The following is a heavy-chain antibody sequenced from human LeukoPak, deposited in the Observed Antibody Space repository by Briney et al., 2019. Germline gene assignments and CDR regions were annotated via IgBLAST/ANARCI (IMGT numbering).Heavy chain of an antibody. J-gene: IGHJ6*02. CDR1: GFTFTDNW. CDR2: INSDGSTT. D-gene: IGHD3-10*01. V-gene: IGHV3-74*01. Sequence: GGSLRLSCAVSGFTFTDNWMHWVRQVPGKGLVWVSRINSDGSTTGYADSVKGRFTISRDNSKNTLYLQMNSLSAEDTAVYYCAKVQYVYYGSGSYDMDVWGQGTPVTVSS. CDR3: AKVQYVYYGSGSYDMDV.